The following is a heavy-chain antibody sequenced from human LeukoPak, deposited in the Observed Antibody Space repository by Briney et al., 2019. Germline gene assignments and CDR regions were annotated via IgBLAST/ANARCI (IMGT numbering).Heavy chain of an antibody. CDR2: INPNSGGT. V-gene: IGHV1-2*02. CDR1: GYTFTGYY. J-gene: IGHJ6*02. Sequence: ASVKLSFKASGYTFTGYYMHWVRHAPGQGLDWMGWINPNSGGTNYAQKFQGRVTMTRDTSISTAYMELSRLRSDDTAVYYCARPQTPTEGYYYYYGMDVWGQGTTVTVSS. CDR3: ARPQTPTEGYYYYYGMDV.